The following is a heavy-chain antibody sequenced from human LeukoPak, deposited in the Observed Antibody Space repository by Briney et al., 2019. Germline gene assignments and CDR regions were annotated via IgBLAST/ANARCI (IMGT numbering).Heavy chain of an antibody. D-gene: IGHD1-1*01. CDR3: ARDVRRNGHYYFDY. CDR1: GYTFTGYY. Sequence: GSVTASCKASGYTFTGYYMHWVRQAPGQGLEWMGWINPNSGDTNYARKFQGRVTMTRDTFISTASMEMSRLRSDDTTVYYCARDVRRNGHYYFDYWGQGTPVTVSS. V-gene: IGHV1-2*02. CDR2: INPNSGDT. J-gene: IGHJ4*02.